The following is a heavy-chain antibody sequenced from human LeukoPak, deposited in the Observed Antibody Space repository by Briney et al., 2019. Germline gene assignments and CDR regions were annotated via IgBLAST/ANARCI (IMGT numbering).Heavy chain of an antibody. D-gene: IGHD3-10*01. CDR1: GFTFSSYA. CDR2: ISGSGGST. V-gene: IGHV3-23*01. CDR3: ANSYGSGSYGVWFDP. Sequence: GGSLRLSCAASGFTFSSYAMSWVRQAPGKGLEWVSAISGSGGSTYYADSVKGRFTISRDNSKNTLYLQMNSLRAEDTAVYYCANSYGSGSYGVWFDPWGQGTLVTVSS. J-gene: IGHJ5*02.